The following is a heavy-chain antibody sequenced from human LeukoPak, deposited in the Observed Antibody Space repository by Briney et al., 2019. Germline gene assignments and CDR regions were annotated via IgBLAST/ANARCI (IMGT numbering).Heavy chain of an antibody. CDR2: IHADSGNT. CDR3: TIGLAGDWDAFDI. J-gene: IGHJ3*02. Sequence: ASVTVSCTTSGYIFTRCAVHWVRQAPGQRLEWMGWIHADSGNTKYSQKLQGRVTIARDTSASTIYMELSSLRFEDTAVYFCTIGLAGDWDAFDIWGLGTMVTVSS. CDR1: GYIFTRCA. V-gene: IGHV1-3*01. D-gene: IGHD6-19*01.